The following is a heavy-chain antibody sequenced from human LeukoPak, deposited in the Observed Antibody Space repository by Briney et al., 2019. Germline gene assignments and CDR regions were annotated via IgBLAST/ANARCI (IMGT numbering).Heavy chain of an antibody. Sequence: PSQTLSLTCTVSGGSISSGSYYWSWIRQPAGKGLEWIGSIYHSGSTYYNPSLKSRVTISVDTSKNQFSLKLSSVTAADTAVYYCARDYYYDSSGLYPIPFGYYYMDVWGKGTTVTVSS. CDR2: IYHSGST. V-gene: IGHV4-61*02. CDR3: ARDYYYDSSGLYPIPFGYYYMDV. CDR1: GGSISSGSYY. J-gene: IGHJ6*03. D-gene: IGHD3-22*01.